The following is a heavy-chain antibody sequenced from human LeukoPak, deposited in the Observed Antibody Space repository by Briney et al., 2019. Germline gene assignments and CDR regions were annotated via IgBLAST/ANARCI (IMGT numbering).Heavy chain of an antibody. CDR1: GFTFSTYD. CDR2: IDSGGYA. D-gene: IGHD1-1*01. Sequence: GGSLRLSCAASGFTFSTYDMHWVRQPPGKGLEWVSAIDSGGYAYYAASVKGRFTISREDAKNSVYLPMNSLRGGDTAAYYCGRRVHGNLGRYGLDVWGQGTTVSVSS. J-gene: IGHJ6*02. V-gene: IGHV3-13*01. CDR3: GRRVHGNLGRYGLDV.